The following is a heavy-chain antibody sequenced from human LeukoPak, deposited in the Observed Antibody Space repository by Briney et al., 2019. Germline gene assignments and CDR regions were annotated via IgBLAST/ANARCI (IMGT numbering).Heavy chain of an antibody. CDR2: INSDGSTT. Sequence: QSAGSLRLSCAASGFTFSTYCMNWVRQAPGKGLVWISRINSDGSTTSCADSVKGRSTISRDNAKNTLYLQMNSLRAEDTAVYYCARDRLNSFDYWGQGTLLTVSS. CDR1: GFTFSTYC. V-gene: IGHV3-74*01. J-gene: IGHJ4*02. D-gene: IGHD2-8*01. CDR3: ARDRLNSFDY.